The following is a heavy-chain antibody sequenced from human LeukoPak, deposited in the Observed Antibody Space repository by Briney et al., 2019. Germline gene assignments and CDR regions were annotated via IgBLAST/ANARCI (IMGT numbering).Heavy chain of an antibody. V-gene: IGHV3-48*01. D-gene: IGHD2-15*01. CDR3: VRVKGSYFEY. CDR1: GFPLRSYS. J-gene: IGHJ4*02. CDR2: ISACGSAI. Sequence: GGPLRLSCTASGFPLRSYSMIWLRQAPGKGLEWISYISACGSAIYYVDSVKGRVTVSRDNARNSLFLQMDSPRAEDTAVYYCVRVKGSYFEYWGPGTLVTVSS.